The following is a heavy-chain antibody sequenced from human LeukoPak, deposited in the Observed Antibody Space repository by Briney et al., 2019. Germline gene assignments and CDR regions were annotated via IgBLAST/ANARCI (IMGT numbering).Heavy chain of an antibody. D-gene: IGHD6-19*01. CDR2: IKQDGSEK. V-gene: IGHV3-7*03. CDR1: GFTFSSYW. J-gene: IGHJ5*02. CDR3: ARDIPLAGEEEGPNWFDP. Sequence: PRGSLRLSCAASGFTFSSYWMSWVRQAPGKGLEWVANIKQDGSEKYYVDSVKGRFTISRDNAKNSLYLQMNSLRAEDTAVYYCARDIPLAGEEEGPNWFDPWGQGTLVTVSS.